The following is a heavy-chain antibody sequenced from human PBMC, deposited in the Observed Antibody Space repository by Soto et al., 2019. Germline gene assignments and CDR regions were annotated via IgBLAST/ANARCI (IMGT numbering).Heavy chain of an antibody. D-gene: IGHD3-10*01. CDR1: GFTFSSYE. CDR3: ARDPPPMVRGTRRAFDI. J-gene: IGHJ3*02. V-gene: IGHV3-48*03. CDR2: ISSSGSTI. Sequence: GGSLRLSCAASGFTFSSYEMNWVRQVPGKGLEWVSYISSSGSTIYYADSVKGRFTISRDNAKNSLYLQMNSLRAEDTAVYYCARDPPPMVRGTRRAFDIWGQGTMVTV.